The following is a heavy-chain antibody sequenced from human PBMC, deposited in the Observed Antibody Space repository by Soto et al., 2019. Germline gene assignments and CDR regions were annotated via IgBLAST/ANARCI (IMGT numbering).Heavy chain of an antibody. J-gene: IGHJ4*02. CDR1: GGSISSGGYY. CDR3: ARADAYYYDSSGSYFDY. Sequence: QVQLQESGPGLVKPSQTLSLTCTVSGGSISSGGYYWSWIRQHPGKGLEWIGYIYYSGSTYYNPSLKSRVNISVDTSKNKFSLKLSSVTAADTAVYYCARADAYYYDSSGSYFDYWGQGTLVTVSS. V-gene: IGHV4-31*03. D-gene: IGHD3-22*01. CDR2: IYYSGST.